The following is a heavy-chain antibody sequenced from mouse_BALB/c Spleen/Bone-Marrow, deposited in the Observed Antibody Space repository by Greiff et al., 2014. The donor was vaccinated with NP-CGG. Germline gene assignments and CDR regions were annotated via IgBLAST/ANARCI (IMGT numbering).Heavy chain of an antibody. CDR1: GFAFSDTW. CDR2: IRTKADDHAT. CDR3: TPHPFDY. J-gene: IGHJ2*01. Sequence: EVQVVESGGGLVQPGGSMKLSCAASGFAFSDTWLDWVRQSPEKGPEWVAEIRTKADDHATYYAESVKGRFTISRDDSISSVYLQMNSLRAEDTGIYYCTPHPFDYWGQGTTLTASS. V-gene: IGHV6-6*01.